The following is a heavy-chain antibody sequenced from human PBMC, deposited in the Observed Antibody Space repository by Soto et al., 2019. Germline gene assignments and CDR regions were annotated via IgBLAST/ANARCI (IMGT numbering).Heavy chain of an antibody. CDR3: ARHHGPTTSETWFDP. CDR1: GYTFFTYD. CDR2: ISTYSGDT. J-gene: IGHJ5*02. Sequence: QVHLVQSGVEVKTPAASVKVSCQASGYTFFTYDISWVRQDPGQGLEWMGWISTYSGDTKYAQKFQGRVTMTTAASTTNAYLELRSLRSDDTVVYYCARHHGPTTSETWFDPWGQGTLVTVSS. D-gene: IGHD5-12*01. V-gene: IGHV1-18*01.